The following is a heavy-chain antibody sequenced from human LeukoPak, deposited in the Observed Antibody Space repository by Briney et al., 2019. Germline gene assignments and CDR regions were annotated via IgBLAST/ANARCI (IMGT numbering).Heavy chain of an antibody. D-gene: IGHD2/OR15-2a*01. J-gene: IGHJ4*02. Sequence: ASVSVSCKASAYTLTGYYMHWVRQAPGQGLEWMGWINPNSDGTIYAEKFQGRVTMTRDTSISTAYMELSRLGSDDTAVYYCARGQGDLTTFLDYWGQGTLVTVSS. CDR3: ARGQGDLTTFLDY. V-gene: IGHV1-2*02. CDR2: INPNSDGT. CDR1: AYTLTGYY.